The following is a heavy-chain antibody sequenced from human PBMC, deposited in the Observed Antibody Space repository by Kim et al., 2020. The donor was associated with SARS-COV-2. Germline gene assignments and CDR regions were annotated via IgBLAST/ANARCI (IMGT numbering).Heavy chain of an antibody. J-gene: IGHJ6*02. V-gene: IGHV3-23*01. D-gene: IGHD6-19*01. CDR2: ISGSGGST. CDR1: GFTFSSYA. CDR3: ARCAHNSSKYSSGWFDYYSSGMDV. Sequence: GGSLRLSCAASGFTFSSYAMSWVRQAPGKGLEWVSAISGSGGSTYYVDSVKGRFTISRDNAKNTLYLQMNSLRAEDTAVYYCARCAHNSSKYSSGWFDYYSSGMDVWGQGTTVTVSS.